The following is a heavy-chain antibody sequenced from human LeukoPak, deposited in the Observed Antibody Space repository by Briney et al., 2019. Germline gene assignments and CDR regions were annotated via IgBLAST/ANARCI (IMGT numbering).Heavy chain of an antibody. Sequence: SETLSLTCSVSRGYIRHIDYYWGWIRQPPGKGLEWIGYIYYSGSTNYNPSLKSRVTISVDTSKNQFSLKLSSVTAADTAVYYCASWSDYYGSGSFDYWGQGTLVTVSS. D-gene: IGHD3-10*01. V-gene: IGHV4-61*05. CDR2: IYYSGST. CDR1: RGYIRHIDYY. CDR3: ASWSDYYGSGSFDY. J-gene: IGHJ4*02.